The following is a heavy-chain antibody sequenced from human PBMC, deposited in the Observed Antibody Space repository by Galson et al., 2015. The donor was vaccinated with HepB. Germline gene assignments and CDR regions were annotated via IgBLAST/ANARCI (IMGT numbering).Heavy chain of an antibody. J-gene: IGHJ6*02. CDR2: INPNSGGT. Sequence: SVKVSCKASGYTFTGYYMHWVRQAPGQGLEWMGWINPNSGGTNYAQKFQGRVTMTRDTSISTAYMELSRLRSDDTAVYYCATSDSFYYYYGMDVWGQGTTVTVSS. CDR1: GYTFTGYY. CDR3: ATSDSFYYYYGMDV. V-gene: IGHV1-2*02. D-gene: IGHD3/OR15-3a*01.